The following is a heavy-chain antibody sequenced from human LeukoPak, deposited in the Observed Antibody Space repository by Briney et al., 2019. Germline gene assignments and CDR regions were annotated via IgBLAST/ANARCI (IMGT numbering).Heavy chain of an antibody. CDR2: ISSDGSNI. CDR3: AKVSPSGASYFHY. Sequence: GGSLRLSCAASGFTFSRSDMHWVRQAPGKGLEWVTLISSDGSNIYYADSVKGRLTTSRDNSKNTLYLQMDSLRAEDTAAYYCAKVSPSGASYFHYWGQGTLVTVSS. CDR1: GFTFSRSD. J-gene: IGHJ4*02. D-gene: IGHD1-26*01. V-gene: IGHV3-30*18.